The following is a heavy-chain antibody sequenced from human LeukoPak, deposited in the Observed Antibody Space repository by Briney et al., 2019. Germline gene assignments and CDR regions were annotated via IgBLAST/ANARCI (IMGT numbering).Heavy chain of an antibody. D-gene: IGHD2-2*01. CDR1: GYSLTTYG. CDR2: ISANNNNT. V-gene: IGHV1-18*01. CDR3: ARALYHTFDS. J-gene: IGHJ4*02. Sequence: SSVKVSCKASGYSLTTYGISWVRQAPGQGREWRGWISANNNNTDNAQKLQGRVTMTTDTSTSTAYMELSSLRSDDTAVYYCARALYHTFDSWGQGTLVTVSS.